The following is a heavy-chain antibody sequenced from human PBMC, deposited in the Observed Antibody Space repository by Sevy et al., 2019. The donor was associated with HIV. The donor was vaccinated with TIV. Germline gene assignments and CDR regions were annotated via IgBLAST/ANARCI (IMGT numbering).Heavy chain of an antibody. CDR3: AKSPRYDILTGSFDP. CDR1: GFTFDDYA. Sequence: GGSLRLSCAASGFTFDDYAMHWVRQAPGKGLEWVSGISWNSGSMGYADSVKGRFTISRDNAKNSLYLQRNSLRAEDTALYYCAKSPRYDILTGSFDPWGQGTLVTVSS. V-gene: IGHV3-9*01. D-gene: IGHD3-9*01. CDR2: ISWNSGSM. J-gene: IGHJ5*02.